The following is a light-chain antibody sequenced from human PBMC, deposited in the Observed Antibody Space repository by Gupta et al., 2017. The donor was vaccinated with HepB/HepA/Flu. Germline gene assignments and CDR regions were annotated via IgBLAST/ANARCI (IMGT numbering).Light chain of an antibody. CDR2: RAS. V-gene: IGKV1-39*01. Sequence: DIQMTQSPSSLSVSVGDIVLITCRTTHDISRYFNWYQQKPGQAPKLLIYRASSLQKGVPSRCSGSGSGTDFTLTISSLQPEEFATYYCQQSYNSPRTFGRGTKVEIK. CDR3: QQSYNSPRT. CDR1: HDISRY. J-gene: IGKJ1*01.